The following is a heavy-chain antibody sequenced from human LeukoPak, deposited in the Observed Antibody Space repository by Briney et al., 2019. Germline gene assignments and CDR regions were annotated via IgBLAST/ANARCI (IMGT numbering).Heavy chain of an antibody. Sequence: ASVNVSCKASGYTFTGYYMHWVRQAPGKGLEWMGWINPNSGGTNYAQKFQGWVTMTRDTSISTAYMELSRLRSDDTAVYYCAREMVRGKWFDPWGQGTLVTVSS. CDR3: AREMVRGKWFDP. CDR2: INPNSGGT. D-gene: IGHD3-10*01. V-gene: IGHV1-2*04. CDR1: GYTFTGYY. J-gene: IGHJ5*02.